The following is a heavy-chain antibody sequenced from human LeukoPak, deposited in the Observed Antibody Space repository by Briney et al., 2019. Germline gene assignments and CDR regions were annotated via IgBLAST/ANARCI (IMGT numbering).Heavy chain of an antibody. CDR2: ISSNGGST. D-gene: IGHD3-10*01. Sequence: PGGSLRLSCAASGFTFSSYAMHWVRQAPGKGLEYVSAISSNGGSTYYANSVKGRFTISRDNSKNTLYLQMGSLRAEDMAVYYCARSYGFPYYMDVWGKGTTVTVSS. CDR1: GFTFSSYA. V-gene: IGHV3-64*01. CDR3: ARSYGFPYYMDV. J-gene: IGHJ6*03.